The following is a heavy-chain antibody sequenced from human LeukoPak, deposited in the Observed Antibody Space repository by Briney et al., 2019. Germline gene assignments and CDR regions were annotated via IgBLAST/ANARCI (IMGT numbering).Heavy chain of an antibody. V-gene: IGHV3-21*01. CDR3: ARGPGDSSGYYYFDY. D-gene: IGHD3-22*01. CDR2: ISSSSSYI. CDR1: GFTFSSYS. J-gene: IGHJ4*02. Sequence: GGSLRLSCAASGFTFSSYSMNWVRQAPGKGLEWVSSISSSSSYIYYADSVKGRFTISRDNAKNSLYLQMNSLRAEDTAVYYRARGPGDSSGYYYFDYWGQGTLVTVSS.